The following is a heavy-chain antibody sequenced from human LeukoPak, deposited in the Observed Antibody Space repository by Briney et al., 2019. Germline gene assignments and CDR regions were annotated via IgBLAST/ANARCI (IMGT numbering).Heavy chain of an antibody. V-gene: IGHV4-59*01. CDR1: GGSISSYY. Sequence: PSGTLSLTCTVSGGSISSYYWSWIRQPPGKGLEWIGYIYYSESTNYNPSLKSRVTISVDTSKNQFSLKLSSVTAADTAVYYCARAVAAHNYYYYYYMDVWGKGTTVTVSS. J-gene: IGHJ6*03. CDR3: ARAVAAHNYYYYYYMDV. D-gene: IGHD2-15*01. CDR2: IYYSEST.